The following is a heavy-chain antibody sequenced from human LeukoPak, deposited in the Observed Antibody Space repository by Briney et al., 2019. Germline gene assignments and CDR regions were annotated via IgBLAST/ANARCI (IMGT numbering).Heavy chain of an antibody. V-gene: IGHV4-34*01. CDR1: GGSFSGYY. D-gene: IGHD5-18*01. CDR2: INHSGST. CDR3: ARGPFNVDTAMVTVPFLDY. J-gene: IGHJ4*02. Sequence: PSETLSLTCAVYGGSFSGYYWSWIRQPPGKGLEWIGEINHSGSTNYNPSLKSRVTISIDTSKNQFSLTQSSVTAADTAVYYCARGPFNVDTAMVTVPFLDYWGQGTLVTVSS.